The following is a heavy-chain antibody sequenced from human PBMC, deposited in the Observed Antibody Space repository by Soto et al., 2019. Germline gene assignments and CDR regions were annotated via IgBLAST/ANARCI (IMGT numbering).Heavy chain of an antibody. CDR3: AREDPVGSI. CDR1: GGSIISSNW. J-gene: IGHJ4*02. CDR2: IYHSGTT. D-gene: IGHD2-21*01. V-gene: IGHV4-4*02. Sequence: SETLSLTCAVSGGSIISSNWWSWVRQPPGKGLEWIGEIYHSGTTNYNPSLKSRLTISVDKSKNQFSLNLYSVTAADTAVYFCAREDPVGSIWGQGTLVTVSS.